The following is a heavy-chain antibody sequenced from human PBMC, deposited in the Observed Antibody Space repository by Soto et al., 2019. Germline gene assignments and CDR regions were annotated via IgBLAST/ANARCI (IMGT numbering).Heavy chain of an antibody. Sequence: GGSLRLSCADSGLSFSSYSMNWVRQAPGKGLEWVSSIRSSGRTIYYADSVKGRFTISRDNAKNSLYLQMNSLRAEDTAVYYCARVGPPSDYWGQGTLVTVSS. CDR2: IRSSGRTI. CDR3: ARVGPPSDY. J-gene: IGHJ4*02. V-gene: IGHV3-21*04. CDR1: GLSFSSYS.